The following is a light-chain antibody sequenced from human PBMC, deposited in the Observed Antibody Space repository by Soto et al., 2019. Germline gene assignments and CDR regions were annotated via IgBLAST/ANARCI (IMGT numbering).Light chain of an antibody. Sequence: EIVMTQAPATLSVSPGERVTLSCRASQSAISNLAWYQQKPGQAPRLLIYDASTRATDIPARFSGSGSGTDFTLTISSLVSEDFAVYYCHQYDKWPLTFGGGTKVDIK. J-gene: IGKJ4*01. CDR2: DAS. V-gene: IGKV3-15*01. CDR3: HQYDKWPLT. CDR1: QSAISN.